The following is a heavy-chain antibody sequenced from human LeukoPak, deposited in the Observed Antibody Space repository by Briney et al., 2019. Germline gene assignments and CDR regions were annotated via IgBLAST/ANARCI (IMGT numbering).Heavy chain of an antibody. CDR3: ARAPRGRTNLYYMDV. CDR2: IYYSGST. D-gene: IGHD2-15*01. Sequence: SETLSLTCTVSGGSISSYYWSWIRQPPGKGLEWIGYIYYSGSTNYNPSLKSRVTISVDTSKNQFSLKLSSVTAADTAVYYCARAPRGRTNLYYMDVWGRGTTVTVSS. CDR1: GGSISSYY. J-gene: IGHJ6*03. V-gene: IGHV4-59*01.